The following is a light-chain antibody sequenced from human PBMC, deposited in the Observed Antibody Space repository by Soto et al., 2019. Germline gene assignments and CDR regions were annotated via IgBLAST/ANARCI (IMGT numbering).Light chain of an antibody. CDR1: ESVSSSY. J-gene: IGKJ2*01. Sequence: EMVLTQSPGTLSLSPGERATLSSRASESVSSSYLAWYQQKPGQAPRLLIYGASSRATGIPDRFSGSGSGTDFTLTISRLEPEDFAVYYCQQYGSSPYTFGQGTKLEI. CDR2: GAS. V-gene: IGKV3-20*01. CDR3: QQYGSSPYT.